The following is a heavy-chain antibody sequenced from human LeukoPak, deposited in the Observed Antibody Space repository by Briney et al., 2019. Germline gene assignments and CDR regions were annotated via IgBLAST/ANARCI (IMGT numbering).Heavy chain of an antibody. J-gene: IGHJ6*03. CDR1: GHPISNYH. Sequence: PSETLSLTCTIPGHPISNYHWGWSRQPPGKGLGRDGYNHCSGSTCSNASLKSRGTISVDTSKNQFSLKLSSVAAADTAVYYCARDASEAFWSGYSPTYFYYYYMDVWGKGTTVTVSS. V-gene: IGHV4-59*13. CDR3: ARDASEAFWSGYSPTYFYYYYMDV. CDR2: NHCSGST. D-gene: IGHD3-3*01.